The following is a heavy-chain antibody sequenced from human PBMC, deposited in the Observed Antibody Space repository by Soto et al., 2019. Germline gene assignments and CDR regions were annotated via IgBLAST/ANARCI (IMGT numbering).Heavy chain of an antibody. Sequence: VFCQEWKYTVKGYCIHCVRQATGQELEWMGIINPSGGSTSYAQKFQGRVTMTRNTSISTAYMELSSLRSEDTAVYYCARGILLGSGSYYHYYYYYMDVWGKGTTVTVSS. V-gene: IGHV1-46*02. CDR2: INPSGGST. CDR1: KYTVKGYC. CDR3: ARGILLGSGSYYHYYYYYMDV. D-gene: IGHD3-10*01. J-gene: IGHJ6*03.